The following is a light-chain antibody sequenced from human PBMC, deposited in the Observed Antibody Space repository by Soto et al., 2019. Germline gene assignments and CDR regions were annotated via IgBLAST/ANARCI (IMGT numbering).Light chain of an antibody. V-gene: IGKV3-15*01. Sequence: EIVMTQSPATLSVSPGEGAILSCRASQSIATNVAWYQKKPGRAPRLLIYNASSRATGVPARFSGSGSETEFTLTISSLQSEDFAVYYCQQYNNWPRTFGQGTKVDLK. J-gene: IGKJ1*01. CDR3: QQYNNWPRT. CDR1: QSIATN. CDR2: NAS.